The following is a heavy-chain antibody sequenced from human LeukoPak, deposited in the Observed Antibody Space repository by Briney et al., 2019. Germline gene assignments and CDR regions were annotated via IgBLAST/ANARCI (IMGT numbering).Heavy chain of an antibody. J-gene: IGHJ4*02. D-gene: IGHD1-14*01. CDR2: ISSDGREE. CDR1: GFTFSIYG. CDR3: RAATKNRGYYFDY. Sequence: QPGGSLRLSCAASGFTFSIYGMHWVRQAPGKGLEWVAVISSDGREEDYADSVRGRFTIPRDNSRDTLYLQMSSLRPEDAAVYYCRAATKNRGYYFDYWGQGTLVTVSS. V-gene: IGHV3-30*03.